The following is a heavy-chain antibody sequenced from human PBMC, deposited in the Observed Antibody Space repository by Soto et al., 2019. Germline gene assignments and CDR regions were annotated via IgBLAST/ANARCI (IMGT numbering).Heavy chain of an antibody. J-gene: IGHJ4*02. CDR2: TYYRSKWSN. CDR1: GDSVSSNSAT. D-gene: IGHD6-13*01. Sequence: SQTLSLTCVISGDSVSSNSATWDWIRQSPSRGLEWLGRTYYRSKWSNDYAVSVKGRITINPDTSNNQFSLHLNSVTPDDTAVYYCARLIGSSWYGVDYWGQGTLVTVSS. V-gene: IGHV6-1*01. CDR3: ARLIGSSWYGVDY.